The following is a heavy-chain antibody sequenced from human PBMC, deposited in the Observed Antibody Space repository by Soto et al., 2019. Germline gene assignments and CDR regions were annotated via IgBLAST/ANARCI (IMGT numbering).Heavy chain of an antibody. V-gene: IGHV3-49*03. J-gene: IGHJ6*02. CDR1: GFTFGDYA. Sequence: PGGSLRLSCTASGFTFGDYAMSWFRQAPGKGLEWVGFIRSKAYGGTTEYAASVKGRFTISRDDSKSIAYLQMNSLKTEDTAVYSCPIPEDERTTVYYYGMDLWGQGTTVTVSS. D-gene: IGHD1-1*01. CDR3: PIPEDERTTVYYYGMDL. CDR2: IRSKAYGGTT.